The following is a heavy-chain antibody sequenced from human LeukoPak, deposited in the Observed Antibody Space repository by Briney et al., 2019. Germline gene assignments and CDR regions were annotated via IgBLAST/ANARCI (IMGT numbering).Heavy chain of an antibody. V-gene: IGHV1-18*01. Sequence: ASVKVSCKASGYTFTSYDINWVRQATGQGLEWMGWISAYNGNTNYAQKLQGRVTMTTDTSTSTAYMELRSLRSDDTAVYYCARVGSSGYCDYWGQGTLVTVSS. CDR3: ARVGSSGYCDY. J-gene: IGHJ4*02. D-gene: IGHD6-19*01. CDR1: GYTFTSYD. CDR2: ISAYNGNT.